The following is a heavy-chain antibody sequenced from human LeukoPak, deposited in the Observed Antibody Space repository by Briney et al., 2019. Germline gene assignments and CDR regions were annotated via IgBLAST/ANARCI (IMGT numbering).Heavy chain of an antibody. CDR2: IYWNDDK. V-gene: IGHV2-5*01. Sequence: SGPTLVKPTQTLTLNCTFSGFSLSTTGVGVNWIRQSPGKALEWLALIYWNDDKRYSPSLRSRLTITRDTSKNQVVLTMTNMDPVDTATYYCAHRGGAVTGHYYFDYWGQGTLVTVSS. CDR1: GFSLSTTGVG. CDR3: AHRGGAVTGHYYFDY. D-gene: IGHD6-19*01. J-gene: IGHJ4*02.